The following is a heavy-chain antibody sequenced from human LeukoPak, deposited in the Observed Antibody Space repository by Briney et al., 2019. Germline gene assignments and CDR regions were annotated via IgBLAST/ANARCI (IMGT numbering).Heavy chain of an antibody. J-gene: IGHJ4*02. CDR3: ARDLEGYFDY. Sequence: ASVKVSCKASGGTFSSYAISWVRQAPGQRLEWMGWINAGNGNTKYSQEFQGRVTITRDTSASTAYMELSSLRSEDMAVYYCARDLEGYFDYWGQGTLVTVSS. CDR1: GGTFSSYA. CDR2: INAGNGNT. V-gene: IGHV1-3*03. D-gene: IGHD5-24*01.